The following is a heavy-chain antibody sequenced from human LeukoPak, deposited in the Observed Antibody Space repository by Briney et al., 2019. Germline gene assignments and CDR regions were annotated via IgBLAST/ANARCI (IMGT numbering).Heavy chain of an antibody. Sequence: PSETLSLTCTVSGGSISSYYWSWIRQPPGKGLEWIGYIYYSGSTNYNPSLKSRVTISVDTSKNQFSLKLSSVTAADTAVYYCARHATGWGFSWYFDLWCRGTLVTVSS. D-gene: IGHD1-1*01. CDR1: GGSISSYY. CDR3: ARHATGWGFSWYFDL. J-gene: IGHJ2*01. CDR2: IYYSGST. V-gene: IGHV4-59*08.